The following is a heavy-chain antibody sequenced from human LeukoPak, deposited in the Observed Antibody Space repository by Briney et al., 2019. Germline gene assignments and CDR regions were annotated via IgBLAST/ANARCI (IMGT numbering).Heavy chain of an antibody. CDR2: IYSGGST. CDR1: GFTVSSNY. J-gene: IGHJ5*01. CDR3: VRDWDHFDFDS. Sequence: GGSLRLSCAASGFTVSSNYMSWVRQAPGKGLEWVSVIYSGGSTYYADSVKGRFTISRGNAKNTLYLQMKSLRAEDTAVYYCVRDWDHFDFDSWGLGTLVTVSS. V-gene: IGHV3-53*01. D-gene: IGHD3-9*01.